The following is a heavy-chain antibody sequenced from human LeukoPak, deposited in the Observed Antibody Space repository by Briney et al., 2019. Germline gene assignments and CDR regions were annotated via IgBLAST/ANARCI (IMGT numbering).Heavy chain of an antibody. CDR3: AREGARGIQLWNTDGYNNY. V-gene: IGHV3-21*01. J-gene: IGHJ4*02. CDR1: GFTFSKYA. Sequence: GGSLRLSCGASGFTFSKYAMSWVRQAPGKGLEWVSGVSGSGGVTYYADSVKGRFTISRDNAKNSLYLQMNSLRAEDTAVYYCAREGARGIQLWNTDGYNNYWGQGTLVTVSS. D-gene: IGHD5-18*01. CDR2: VSGSGGVT.